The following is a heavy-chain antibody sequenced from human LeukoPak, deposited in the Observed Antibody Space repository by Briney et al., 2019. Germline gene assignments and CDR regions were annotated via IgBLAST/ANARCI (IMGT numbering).Heavy chain of an antibody. Sequence: SETLSLTCAVYGGSFSGYYWGWIRQPPEKGLEWIGEINHSGSTNYNPSLKSRATISVDTSKNQFSLKLSSVTAADTAVYYCARDGGEGRGGWFDPWGQGTLVTVSS. V-gene: IGHV4-34*01. CDR1: GGSFSGYY. J-gene: IGHJ5*02. CDR2: INHSGST. D-gene: IGHD2-21*01. CDR3: ARDGGEGRGGWFDP.